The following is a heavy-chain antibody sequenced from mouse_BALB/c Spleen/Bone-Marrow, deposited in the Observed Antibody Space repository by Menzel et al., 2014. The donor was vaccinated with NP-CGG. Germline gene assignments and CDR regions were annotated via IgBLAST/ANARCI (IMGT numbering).Heavy chain of an antibody. CDR1: GFSLTGYG. D-gene: IGHD1-1*01. V-gene: IGHV2-6-7*01. Sequence: VKLMESGPGLVAPSQSLSITCTVSGFSLTGYGVNWVRQPPGKGLEWLGMIWGDGRTDYNSALKSRLSISKDNSKSQVFLKMNSLQTDDTARYYCARHYGSNCYAMDYWGQGTSVTVSS. J-gene: IGHJ4*01. CDR2: IWGDGRT. CDR3: ARHYGSNCYAMDY.